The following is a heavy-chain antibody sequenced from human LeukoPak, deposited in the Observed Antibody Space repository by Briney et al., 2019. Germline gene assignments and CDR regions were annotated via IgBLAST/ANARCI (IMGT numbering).Heavy chain of an antibody. CDR3: AELGITMIGGV. CDR2: ISYDGSNQ. J-gene: IGHJ6*04. V-gene: IGHV3-30*04. CDR1: RFAFSSYA. D-gene: IGHD3-10*02. Sequence: PGRSLSLSCAASRFAFSSYAMHWVRPAPVKGLEWVAVISYDGSNQYYADSVKGRFTISRDNSKNTLYLQMNSLRAEDTAVYYCAELGITMIGGVWGKGTTVTISS.